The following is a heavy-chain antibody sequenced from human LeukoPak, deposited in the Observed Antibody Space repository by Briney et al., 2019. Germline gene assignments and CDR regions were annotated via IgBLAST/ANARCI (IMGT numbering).Heavy chain of an antibody. CDR1: GFAFSSYV. CDR2: ISHDVSKE. V-gene: IGHV3-30*04. CDR3: VRDISGEKSFDY. D-gene: IGHD3-10*01. Sequence: SGGSLRLSCAASGFAFSSYVMHWVRQAPGKRLEWVAVISHDVSKEYYADSVKGRFTISRDNSKTTLYLQMKSLRAEDTAVYYCVRDISGEKSFDYWGQGSLVTVPS. J-gene: IGHJ4*02.